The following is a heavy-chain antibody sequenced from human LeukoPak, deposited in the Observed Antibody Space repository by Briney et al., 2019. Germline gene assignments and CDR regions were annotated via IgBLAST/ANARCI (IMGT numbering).Heavy chain of an antibody. J-gene: IGHJ4*02. CDR1: GGTFSSYA. V-gene: IGHV1-69*13. CDR3: ARGPLVRSYFDY. D-gene: IGHD6-13*01. CDR2: IIPIFGTA. Sequence: ASVKVSCKASGGTFSSYAIRWVRQAPGQGLEWMGGIIPIFGTANYAQKFQGRVTITADESTSTAYMELSSLRSEDTAVYYCARGPLVRSYFDYWGQGTLVTVSS.